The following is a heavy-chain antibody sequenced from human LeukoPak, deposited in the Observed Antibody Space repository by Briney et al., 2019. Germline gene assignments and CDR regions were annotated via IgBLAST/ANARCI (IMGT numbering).Heavy chain of an antibody. V-gene: IGHV3-53*05. Sequence: GGSLRLSCVVSGFTVSTNYMSWVRQAPGKGLEWVSTIRGSGTSTYYADSVKGRFTISRDNSKNTLYLQMNSLRAEDTAVYYCAKGPKQLVFVRGYYFDYWGQGTLVTVSS. D-gene: IGHD6-6*01. J-gene: IGHJ4*02. CDR1: GFTVSTNY. CDR3: AKGPKQLVFVRGYYFDY. CDR2: IRGSGTST.